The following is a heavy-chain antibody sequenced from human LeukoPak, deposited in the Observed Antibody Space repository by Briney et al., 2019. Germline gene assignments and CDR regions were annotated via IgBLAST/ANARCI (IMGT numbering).Heavy chain of an antibody. V-gene: IGHV3-74*01. CDR1: GFTLSSSW. CDR3: ARLQGSSWYFDL. CDR2: IKNDASIT. D-gene: IGHD4-11*01. Sequence: GGSLRLSCAASGFTLSSSWMHWVRQTPGKGLVWVSHIKNDASITNYADTVKGRFTISRDNAKNTLYLQMNSLRAEDTAVYYCARLQGSSWYFDLWGLGTLVTVSS. J-gene: IGHJ2*01.